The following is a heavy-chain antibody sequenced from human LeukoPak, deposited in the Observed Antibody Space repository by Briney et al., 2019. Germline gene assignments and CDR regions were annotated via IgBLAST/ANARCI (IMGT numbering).Heavy chain of an antibody. CDR2: IYTSGST. D-gene: IGHD2-2*01. V-gene: IGHV4-61*02. J-gene: IGHJ5*02. CDR3: ARDRGYCSSTSCRWFDP. Sequence: PSETLSLTCTVSGGSISSGSYYWSWIRQPAGKGLKWIGRIYTSGSTNYNPSLKSRVTISVDTSKNQFSLKLSSVTAADTAVYYCARDRGYCSSTSCRWFDPWGQGTLVTVSS. CDR1: GGSISSGSYY.